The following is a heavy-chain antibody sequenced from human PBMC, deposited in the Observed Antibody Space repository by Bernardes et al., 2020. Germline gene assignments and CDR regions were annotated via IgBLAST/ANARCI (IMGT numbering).Heavy chain of an antibody. CDR1: GGSFSGYY. J-gene: IGHJ5*02. V-gene: IGHV4-34*01. CDR3: ARVSSSWYLRVWFDP. Sequence: SETLSLTCAVYGGSFSGYYLSWIRQPPGKGLEWIGEINHSGSTNYNPSLKSRVTISVDTSKNQFSLKLSSVTAADTAVYYCARVSSSWYLRVWFDPWGQGTLVTVSS. CDR2: INHSGST. D-gene: IGHD6-13*01.